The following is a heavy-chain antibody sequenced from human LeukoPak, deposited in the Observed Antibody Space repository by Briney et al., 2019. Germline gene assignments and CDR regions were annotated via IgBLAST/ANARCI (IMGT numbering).Heavy chain of an antibody. V-gene: IGHV3-30-3*01. D-gene: IGHD3-16*01. CDR1: GFTFSNYA. Sequence: PGKSLRLSCAASGFTFSNYAMHWVRQAPGKGLEWVAGISYAGSNKYYTDSVKGRFTVSRDDSKHTLYLQMNSLRAEDTAMYYCARDWAYYFDSWGQGTLVTVSP. J-gene: IGHJ4*02. CDR2: ISYAGSNK. CDR3: ARDWAYYFDS.